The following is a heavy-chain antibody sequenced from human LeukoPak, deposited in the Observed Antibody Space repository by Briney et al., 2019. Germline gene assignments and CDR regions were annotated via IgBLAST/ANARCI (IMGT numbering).Heavy chain of an antibody. J-gene: IGHJ3*02. CDR2: ISSSSSYI. Sequence: PGGSLRLSCAASGFTFSSYSMNWVRQAPGKGLEWVSSISSSSSYIYYADSVKGRFTISRDNAKNSLYLQMNSLRAEDTAVYYCARVRGYAGTDAFDIWGQGTMVTVSS. V-gene: IGHV3-21*01. CDR3: ARVRGYAGTDAFDI. D-gene: IGHD5-12*01. CDR1: GFTFSSYS.